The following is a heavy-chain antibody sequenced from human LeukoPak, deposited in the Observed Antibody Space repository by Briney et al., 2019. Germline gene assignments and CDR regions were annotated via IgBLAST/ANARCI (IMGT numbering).Heavy chain of an antibody. Sequence: GGSLRLSCAASGFTFSNFGMHWVRQAPGKGLEWVANINRDGSEKYYVDSVKGRFTISRDNAKNSLYLQMNSLRAEDTAVYYCARWGTTGTTNGYYYYYMDVWGKGTTVTVSS. V-gene: IGHV3-7*03. CDR2: INRDGSEK. CDR1: GFTFSNFG. D-gene: IGHD1-1*01. J-gene: IGHJ6*03. CDR3: ARWGTTGTTNGYYYYYMDV.